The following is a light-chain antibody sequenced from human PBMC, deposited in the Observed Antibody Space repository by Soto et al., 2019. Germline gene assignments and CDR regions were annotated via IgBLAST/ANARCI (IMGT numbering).Light chain of an antibody. Sequence: DIQMTQSPSFVSASVGDRVTITCRASQGISNWLAWYQQRPGKTPQLLIYTSSTLQSGVPSRFSGSGSGTDFTLTIFSLQPEDSATSFCQQANSIPHTFGQGTKLEIK. CDR1: QGISNW. CDR2: TSS. V-gene: IGKV1-12*01. J-gene: IGKJ2*01. CDR3: QQANSIPHT.